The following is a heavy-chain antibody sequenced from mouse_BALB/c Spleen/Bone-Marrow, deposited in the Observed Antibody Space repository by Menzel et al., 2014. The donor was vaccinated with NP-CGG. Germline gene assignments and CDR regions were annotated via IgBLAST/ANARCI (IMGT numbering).Heavy chain of an antibody. CDR3: ARYDYGVYFDY. Sequence: EVMLVESGAELVKPGASVKLSCTASGFNIEDTYMHWVKQRPEQGLEWIGRIDPANGNTKYDPKFQGKATITADTSSNTAYLQLSSLTSEDTAVYYCARYDYGVYFDYWGQGTTLTVSS. V-gene: IGHV14-3*02. D-gene: IGHD2-4*01. CDR2: IDPANGNT. CDR1: GFNIEDTY. J-gene: IGHJ2*01.